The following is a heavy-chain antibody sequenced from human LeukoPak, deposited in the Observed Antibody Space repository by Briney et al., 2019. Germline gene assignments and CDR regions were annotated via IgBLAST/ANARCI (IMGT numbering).Heavy chain of an antibody. D-gene: IGHD1-26*01. J-gene: IGHJ4*02. Sequence: SETLSITCTVSGGSISSYYWSWIRQPPGKGLEWIGYIYYSGSTNYNPSLKSRVTISVDTSKNQFSLKLSSVTAADTAVYYCARNSGSSSGSYSPFDYWGQGTLVTVSS. CDR3: ARNSGSSSGSYSPFDY. CDR1: GGSISSYY. V-gene: IGHV4-59*08. CDR2: IYYSGST.